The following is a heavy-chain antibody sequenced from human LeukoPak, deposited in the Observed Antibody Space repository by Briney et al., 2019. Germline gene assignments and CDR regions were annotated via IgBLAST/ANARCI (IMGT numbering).Heavy chain of an antibody. D-gene: IGHD2-21*01. V-gene: IGHV3-30-3*01. CDR1: GFTFSSYA. Sequence: PGGSLRLSCAASGFTFSSYAMHWVRQAPGKGPEWVAVISYDGSNKYYADSVKGRFTISRDNSKNTLYLQMNSRRAEDTAVYYCAKEPSTSILCGGGLCTHWGQGTLVTVSS. J-gene: IGHJ1*01. CDR3: AKEPSTSILCGGGLCTH. CDR2: ISYDGSNK.